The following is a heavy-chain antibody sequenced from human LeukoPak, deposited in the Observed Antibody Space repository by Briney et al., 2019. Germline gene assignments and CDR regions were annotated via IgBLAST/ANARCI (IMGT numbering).Heavy chain of an antibody. Sequence: GGSLRLSCAAPGFTFSSYWMSWVRQAPGKGLEWVANIKQDGSEKYYVDPVKGRFTISRDNAKNSLYLQMNSLRAEDTAVYYCARVAGSSWPFDYWGQGTLVTVSS. J-gene: IGHJ4*02. D-gene: IGHD6-13*01. V-gene: IGHV3-7*01. CDR3: ARVAGSSWPFDY. CDR1: GFTFSSYW. CDR2: IKQDGSEK.